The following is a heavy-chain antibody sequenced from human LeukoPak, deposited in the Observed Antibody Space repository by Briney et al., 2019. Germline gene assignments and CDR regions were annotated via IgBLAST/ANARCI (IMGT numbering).Heavy chain of an antibody. CDR2: SSGSGDST. CDR1: GFIFTNYA. CDR3: AKASPYSTTWYSPNFDY. D-gene: IGHD6-13*01. J-gene: IGHJ4*02. V-gene: IGHV3-23*01. Sequence: GGSLRPSCAASGFIFTNYAINWVRQAPGKGREWVSVSSGSGDSTSYTGSVKGRFTVSRDNSKNTLYLQMNSLRPEDTAVYYCAKASPYSTTWYSPNFDYWGQGALVTVSS.